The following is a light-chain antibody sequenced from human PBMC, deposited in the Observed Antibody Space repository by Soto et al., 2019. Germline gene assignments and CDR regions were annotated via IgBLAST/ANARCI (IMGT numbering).Light chain of an antibody. CDR3: AAWDDRLNGYV. CDR1: SSNIGNNA. Sequence: QSVLTQPPSVSEAPRQRVTISCSGSSSNIGNNAVNWYQQLPGKAPKLLIYYDDLLPSGVSDRFSGSKSGTSASLAISGLQYEDEADYYCAAWDDRLNGYVFGTGTKLTVL. CDR2: YDD. V-gene: IGLV1-36*01. J-gene: IGLJ1*01.